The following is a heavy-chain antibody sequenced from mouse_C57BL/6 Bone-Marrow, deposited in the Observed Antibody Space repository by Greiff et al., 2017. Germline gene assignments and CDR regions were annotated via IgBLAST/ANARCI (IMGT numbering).Heavy chain of an antibody. V-gene: IGHV1-81*01. J-gene: IGHJ4*01. D-gene: IGHD2-10*02. Sequence: VQLQQSGAELARPGASVKLSCKASGYTFTSYGISWVKQRTGQGLEWIGEIYPRSGNTYYNEKFKGKATLTADKSSSTAYMALRSLTSEDSAVYFCARSGYGNHYAMDYWGQGTSVTVSS. CDR2: IYPRSGNT. CDR1: GYTFTSYG. CDR3: ARSGYGNHYAMDY.